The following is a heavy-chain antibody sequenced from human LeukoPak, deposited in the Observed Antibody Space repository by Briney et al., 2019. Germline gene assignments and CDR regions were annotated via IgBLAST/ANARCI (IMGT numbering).Heavy chain of an antibody. CDR3: TTDTAMAKTFDY. J-gene: IGHJ4*02. CDR2: IKSRTDGGTT. V-gene: IGHV3-15*01. Sequence: GGSLRLSCAASGFTFSNAWMSWVRQAPGKGLEWVGRIKSRTDGGTTDYAAPVKGRFTISRDDSKNTLYLQMNSLKTEDTAVYYCTTDTAMAKTFDYWGQGTLVTVSS. D-gene: IGHD5-18*01. CDR1: GFTFSNAW.